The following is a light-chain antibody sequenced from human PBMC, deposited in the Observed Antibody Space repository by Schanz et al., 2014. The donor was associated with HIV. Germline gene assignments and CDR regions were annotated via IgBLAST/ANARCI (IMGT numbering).Light chain of an antibody. CDR1: NSDVGGYNF. Sequence: QSALTQPASLSGSPGQSITISCTEINSDVGGYNFVSWYQQHPGKAPKLMIYEVTKRPSGVPDRFSGSKSGTSASLAISGLRSEDEADYYCSSYTSSSTLDVVFGGGTKLTVL. V-gene: IGLV2-14*01. CDR3: SSYTSSSTLDVV. CDR2: EVT. J-gene: IGLJ2*01.